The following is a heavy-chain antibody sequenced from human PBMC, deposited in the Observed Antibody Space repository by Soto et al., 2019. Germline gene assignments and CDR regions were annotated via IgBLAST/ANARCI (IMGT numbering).Heavy chain of an antibody. CDR1: GFTFSSYA. J-gene: IGHJ6*02. Sequence: EVQLLESGGGLVQPGGSLRLSCAASGFTFSSYAMSWVRQAPGKGLEWVSAISGSGVSTYYADSVKGRFTVSRDNSKNTLYLQMNSLRAEDTAGYYCAKAPGGAYYYGMDVWGQGTTVTVSS. V-gene: IGHV3-23*01. CDR2: ISGSGVST. D-gene: IGHD3-10*01. CDR3: AKAPGGAYYYGMDV.